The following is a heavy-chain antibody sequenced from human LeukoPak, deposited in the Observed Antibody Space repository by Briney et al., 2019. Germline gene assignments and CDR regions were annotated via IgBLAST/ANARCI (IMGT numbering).Heavy chain of an antibody. CDR2: VFYSGPT. CDR3: AGRSARYFDS. J-gene: IGHJ4*02. Sequence: LETLSLTCTVSGDSIDSYYWSWIRQPPGEGLQWIGYVFYSGPTNYDASLKSRVAISGDRSKNQFSLKLTSVSAADTAVYYCAGRSARYFDSWGQGTPVTVSS. CDR1: GDSIDSYY. D-gene: IGHD1-26*01. V-gene: IGHV4-59*01.